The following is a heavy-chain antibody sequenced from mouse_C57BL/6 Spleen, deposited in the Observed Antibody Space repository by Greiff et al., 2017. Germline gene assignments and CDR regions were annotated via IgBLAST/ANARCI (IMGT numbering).Heavy chain of an antibody. D-gene: IGHD2-3*01. CDR3: ARRSYDGYYDY. CDR1: GYTFTSYW. CDR2: IHPNSGST. J-gene: IGHJ2*01. Sequence: VQLQQPGAELVKPGASVKLSCKASGYTFTSYWMHWVKQRPGQGLEWIGMIHPNSGSTNYNEKFKSKATLTVDKSSSTAYMQLSSLTSEDSAVYYCARRSYDGYYDYWGQGTTLTVSS. V-gene: IGHV1-64*01.